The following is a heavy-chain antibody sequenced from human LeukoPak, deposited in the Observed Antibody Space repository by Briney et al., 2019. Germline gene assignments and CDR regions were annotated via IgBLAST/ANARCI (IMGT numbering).Heavy chain of an antibody. Sequence: SETLSLTCTVSGGSISSYYWSWIRQPPGKGLEWIGYIYYSGSTNYNPSLKSRVTISVDTSKNQFSLKLSSVTAADTAVCYCARGDGSGIPFDYWGQGTLVTVSS. CDR3: ARGDGSGIPFDY. J-gene: IGHJ4*02. V-gene: IGHV4-59*01. CDR1: GGSISSYY. CDR2: IYYSGST. D-gene: IGHD3-10*01.